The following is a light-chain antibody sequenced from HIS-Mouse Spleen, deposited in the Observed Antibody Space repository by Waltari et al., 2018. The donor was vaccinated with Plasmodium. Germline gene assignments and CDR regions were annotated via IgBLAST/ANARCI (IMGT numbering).Light chain of an antibody. V-gene: IGLV2-23*01. CDR3: CSYAGSSTL. Sequence: QSALTQPASVSGSPGQSIPISCTGTSSSVGSYNLVSWYQQHPGKAPKLMIYEGSKRPSGVSNRFSGSKSGNTASLTISGLQAEDEADYYCCSYAGSSTLFGGGTKLTVL. J-gene: IGLJ2*01. CDR1: SSSVGSYNL. CDR2: EGS.